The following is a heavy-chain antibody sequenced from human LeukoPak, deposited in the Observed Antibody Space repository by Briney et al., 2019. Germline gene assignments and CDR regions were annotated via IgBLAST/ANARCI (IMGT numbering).Heavy chain of an antibody. Sequence: PSETLSLTCTVSGGSIGSGDYYWSWIRQPPGKGLEWIGYIYYSGSTNYNPSLKSRVTISVDTSKNQFSLKLSSVTAADTAVYYCARHMAVGAYFDYWGQGTLVTVSS. D-gene: IGHD1-26*01. J-gene: IGHJ4*02. CDR3: ARHMAVGAYFDY. CDR2: IYYSGST. V-gene: IGHV4-30-4*01. CDR1: GGSIGSGDYY.